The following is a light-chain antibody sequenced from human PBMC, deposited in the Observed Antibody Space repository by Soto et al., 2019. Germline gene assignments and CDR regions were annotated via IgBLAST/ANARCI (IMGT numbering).Light chain of an antibody. J-gene: IGLJ3*02. CDR2: RND. Sequence: QFVLTQPPSASGTPGQRVTISCSGSSSNIESNYVYWYQQLPGSAPKLLIYRNDQRPSGVPDRFSGSKSGTSASLAISGLRSEDEADYYCAAWDDSLSALVFGGGTKVTVL. CDR3: AAWDDSLSALV. CDR1: SSNIESNY. V-gene: IGLV1-47*01.